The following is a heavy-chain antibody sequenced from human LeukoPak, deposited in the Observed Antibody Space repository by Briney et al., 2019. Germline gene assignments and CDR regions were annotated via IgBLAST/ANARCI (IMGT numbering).Heavy chain of an antibody. D-gene: IGHD6-19*01. V-gene: IGHV1-3*01. CDR1: GYSFTSYA. Sequence: ASVKVSCKASGYSFTSYAMHRVRQAPGQRLEWMGWIHAGNGNTKYSQNFQGRVTITWHTSASTAYMELNNLRSEDTAIYYCARDVVAATNNYFDYWGQGTLVTVSS. J-gene: IGHJ4*02. CDR2: IHAGNGNT. CDR3: ARDVVAATNNYFDY.